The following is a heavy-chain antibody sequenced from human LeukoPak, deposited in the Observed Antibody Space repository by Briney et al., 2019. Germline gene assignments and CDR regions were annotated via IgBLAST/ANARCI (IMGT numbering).Heavy chain of an antibody. CDR3: ARGGYYYYMDV. J-gene: IGHJ6*03. V-gene: IGHV1-8*02. Sequence: ASVKVSCKASGYTFTGYIMHWVRQAPGQGLEWMGWMNPNSGNTGYAQKFQGRVTMTRNTSISTAYMELSSLRSEDTAVYYCARGGYYYYMDVWGKGTTVTISS. CDR2: MNPNSGNT. CDR1: GYTFTGYI.